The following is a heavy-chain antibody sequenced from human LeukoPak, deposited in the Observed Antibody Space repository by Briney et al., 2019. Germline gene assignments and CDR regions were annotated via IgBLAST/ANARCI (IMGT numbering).Heavy chain of an antibody. D-gene: IGHD6-19*01. V-gene: IGHV3-9*01. CDR2: ISWNSGSI. J-gene: IGHJ4*02. CDR3: AKDIGAVAADAIDY. Sequence: PGRSLRLSCAASGFTFDDYAMHWVRQAPAKGLEWVLGISWNSGSIGYADSVKGRFTISRDNAKNSLYLQMNSLRAEDTALYYCAKDIGAVAADAIDYWGQGTLVTVSS. CDR1: GFTFDDYA.